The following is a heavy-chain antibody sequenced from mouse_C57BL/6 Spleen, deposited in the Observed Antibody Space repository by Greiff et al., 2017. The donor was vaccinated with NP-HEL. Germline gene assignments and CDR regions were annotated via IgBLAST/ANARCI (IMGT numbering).Heavy chain of an antibody. D-gene: IGHD2-1*01. CDR2: IYPRSGNT. CDR1: GYTFTSYG. Sequence: QVQLQQSGAELARPGASVKLSCKASGYTFTSYGISWVKQRTGQGLEWIGEIYPRSGNTYYNEKFKGKATLTADKSSSTAYMELRSLTSEDAAVYFCARSVGNPYYFDYWGQGTTLTVSS. J-gene: IGHJ2*01. V-gene: IGHV1-81*01. CDR3: ARSVGNPYYFDY.